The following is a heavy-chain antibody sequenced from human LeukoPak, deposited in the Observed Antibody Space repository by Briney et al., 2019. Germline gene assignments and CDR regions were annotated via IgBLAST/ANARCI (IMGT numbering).Heavy chain of an antibody. CDR3: ARSPGSGWAPLDY. CDR1: GFTFSTYW. J-gene: IGHJ4*02. Sequence: PGVSLRLSCAASGFTFSTYWMTWVRQAPGKGLEWVANIKQDGSEKYYVDSVKGRFTISRDNDKNSLYLQMNSLRAEDTAVYYCARSPGSGWAPLDYWGQGTLVTVSS. CDR2: IKQDGSEK. D-gene: IGHD6-19*01. V-gene: IGHV3-7*05.